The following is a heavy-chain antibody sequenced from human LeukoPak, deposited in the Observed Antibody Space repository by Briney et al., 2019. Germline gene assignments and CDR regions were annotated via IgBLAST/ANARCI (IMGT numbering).Heavy chain of an antibody. J-gene: IGHJ6*02. CDR3: AKVRSSGWHEPYHYYGMDV. V-gene: IGHV3-30*18. Sequence: PGGSLRLSCTASGFTFNTHGMHWVCQVPGKGLEWVTLISPDGNKKYYADSVKGRFTISRDNSKNTVYLQMNSLKTEDTAIYYCAKVRSSGWHEPYHYYGMDVWGQGTTVIVSS. D-gene: IGHD6-19*01. CDR1: GFTFNTHG. CDR2: ISPDGNKK.